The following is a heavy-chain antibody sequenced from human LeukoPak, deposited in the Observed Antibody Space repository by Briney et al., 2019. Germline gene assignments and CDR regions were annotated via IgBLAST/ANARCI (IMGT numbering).Heavy chain of an antibody. J-gene: IGHJ5*02. Sequence: ASVKVSCKTSGYSFTNYYMHWVRQAPGQGLEWMGWINPNSGGTSTAQKFQGRITMTRDTSITTVYMEVSWLTSDDTAIYYCARADRLDGSPYLIGPWGQGTLVTVSS. CDR2: INPNSGGT. D-gene: IGHD1-26*01. CDR1: GYSFTNYY. CDR3: ARADRLDGSPYLIGP. V-gene: IGHV1-2*02.